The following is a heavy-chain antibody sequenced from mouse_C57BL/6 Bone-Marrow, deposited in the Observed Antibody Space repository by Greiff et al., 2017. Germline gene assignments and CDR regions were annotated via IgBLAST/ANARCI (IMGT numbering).Heavy chain of an antibody. J-gene: IGHJ2*01. D-gene: IGHD2-5*01. CDR3: ARDGNYYSNYVPYIDY. CDR1: GYTFTSYW. V-gene: IGHV1-52*01. Sequence: QVQLQQPGAELVRPGSSVKLSCKASGYTFTSYWMHWVKQRPIQGLEWIGNIDPSDSETHYNQKFKDKATLTVDKSSSTAYMQLSSLTSADSAVYYCARDGNYYSNYVPYIDYWGQGTALTVSS. CDR2: IDPSDSET.